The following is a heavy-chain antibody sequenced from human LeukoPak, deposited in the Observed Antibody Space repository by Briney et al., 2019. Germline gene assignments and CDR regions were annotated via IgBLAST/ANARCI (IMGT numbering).Heavy chain of an antibody. Sequence: ASVKVSCKASGYTFTSYGISWVRQAPGQGLEWMGWISAYNGNTNYAQKLQGRVTMTTDTPTSTAYMELRSLRSDHTAVYYCARDYTLRITIFGVVNHAFDIWGQGTMVTVSS. CDR1: GYTFTSYG. J-gene: IGHJ3*02. D-gene: IGHD3-3*01. V-gene: IGHV1-18*01. CDR3: ARDYTLRITIFGVVNHAFDI. CDR2: ISAYNGNT.